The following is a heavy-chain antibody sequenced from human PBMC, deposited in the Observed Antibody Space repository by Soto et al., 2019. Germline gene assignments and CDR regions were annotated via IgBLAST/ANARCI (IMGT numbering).Heavy chain of an antibody. D-gene: IGHD4-17*01. J-gene: IGHJ6*02. Sequence: QVQLVESGGGVVQPGGSLRLSCTASGFTFTTFGIHWVRQAPGKGLEWVALISYDGHNKYYSDSVKGRFTISRDKYKNTLSLQMNSLRAEDTAVYYCAKDLQAYRDYNYYYYGMDVWGQGTTVSVSS. V-gene: IGHV3-30*18. CDR2: ISYDGHNK. CDR3: AKDLQAYRDYNYYYYGMDV. CDR1: GFTFTTFG.